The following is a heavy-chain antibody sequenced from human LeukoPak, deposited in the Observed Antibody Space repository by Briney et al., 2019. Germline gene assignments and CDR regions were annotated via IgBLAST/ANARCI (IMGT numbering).Heavy chain of an antibody. V-gene: IGHV3-64D*06. CDR2: ISSNGGST. CDR3: VKGNSVKYLPRYGMDV. J-gene: IGHJ6*04. Sequence: PGGSLRLSCSASGFTFSTYAMHWVRQAPGKGLEYVSAISSNGGSTYYADSVKGRFTISRDNSKSTLYLQMSSLRAEDTAVYYCVKGNSVKYLPRYGMDVWGKGTTVTVSS. CDR1: GFTFSTYA. D-gene: IGHD2/OR15-2a*01.